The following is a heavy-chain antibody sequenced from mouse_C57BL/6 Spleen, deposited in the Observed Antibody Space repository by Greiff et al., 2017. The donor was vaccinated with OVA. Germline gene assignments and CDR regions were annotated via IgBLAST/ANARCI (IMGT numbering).Heavy chain of an antibody. D-gene: IGHD2-3*01. CDR3: AREGHDDPWFAY. CDR2: ISDGGSYT. CDR1: GFTFSSYA. J-gene: IGHJ3*01. Sequence: EVQRVESGGGLVKPGGSLKLSCAASGFTFSSYAMSWVRQTPEKRLEWVATISDGGSYTYYPDNVKGRFTISRDNAKNNLYLQMSHLKSEDTAMYYCAREGHDDPWFAYWGQGTLVTVSA. V-gene: IGHV5-4*01.